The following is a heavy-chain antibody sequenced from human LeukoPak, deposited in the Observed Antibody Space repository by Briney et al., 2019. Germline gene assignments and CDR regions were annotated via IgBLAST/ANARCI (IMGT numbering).Heavy chain of an antibody. D-gene: IGHD5-18*01. Sequence: GGSLRLSCAASGFIVSSNYMSWARQAPGKGLEWVSVIYSGGRAYYADSVKGRFTISRDNSKNTLYLQMNSLRAEDTAVYYCARDPRVRGYTYGYADWGQGTLVTVSS. CDR2: IYSGGRA. CDR1: GFIVSSNY. CDR3: ARDPRVRGYTYGYAD. J-gene: IGHJ4*02. V-gene: IGHV3-53*01.